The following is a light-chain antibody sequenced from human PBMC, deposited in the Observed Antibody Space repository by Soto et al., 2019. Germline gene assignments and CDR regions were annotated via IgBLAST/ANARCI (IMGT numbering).Light chain of an antibody. V-gene: IGKV3-11*01. CDR3: QQRSNWPPLT. CDR1: QSVSSY. CDR2: DAS. J-gene: IGKJ4*01. Sequence: EIVLTQSPATLSLSPGERATLSCRASQSVSSYLAWYQQKPGQAPRLLIYDASNRATGIPARFSGSGSGTDXXXXXXXXXXXXXAVYYCQQRSNWPPLTFGGGTKVEIK.